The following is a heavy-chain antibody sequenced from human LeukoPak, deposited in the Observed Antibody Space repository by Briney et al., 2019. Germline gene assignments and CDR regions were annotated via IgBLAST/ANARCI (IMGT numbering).Heavy chain of an antibody. J-gene: IGHJ4*02. V-gene: IGHV3-64D*06. D-gene: IGHD2-15*01. CDR2: ISSNGGST. CDR1: GFTFSSYA. Sequence: GGSLRLSCSASGFTFSSYAMHWVRRAPGKGLEYVSAISSNGGSTYYADSVKGRFTISRGNSKNTLYLQMSSLRAEDTAVYYCSGGSRRRFDYWGQGTLVTVSS. CDR3: SGGSRRRFDY.